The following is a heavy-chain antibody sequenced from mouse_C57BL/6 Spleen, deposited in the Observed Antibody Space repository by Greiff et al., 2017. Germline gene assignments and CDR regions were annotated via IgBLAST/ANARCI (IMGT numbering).Heavy chain of an antibody. V-gene: IGHV2-9-1*01. CDR3: ARKDPAGTAYYFDY. J-gene: IGHJ2*01. CDR1: GFSLTSYA. CDR2: IWTGGGT. Sequence: VMLVESGPGLVAPSQRLSITCTVSGFSLTSYAISWVRQPPGKGLEWLGVIWTGGGTNYNSALKSRLSISKDNSKSQVCLKMNSLQTDDTARYYCARKDPAGTAYYFDYWGQGTTLTVSS. D-gene: IGHD3-3*01.